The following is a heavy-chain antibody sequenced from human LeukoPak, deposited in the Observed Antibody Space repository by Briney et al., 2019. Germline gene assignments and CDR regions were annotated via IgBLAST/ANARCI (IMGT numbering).Heavy chain of an antibody. CDR1: GGSIGTYY. CDR3: ARDSTISYGRDWFDP. CDR2: VHNSGTT. D-gene: IGHD2-2*01. J-gene: IGHJ5*02. V-gene: IGHV4-4*08. Sequence: SETLSLTCAVSGGSIGTYYWSWIRQPPGKGLEWIGYVHNSGTTNYNPSLKSRVTISLDTSKNQFSLKLSPVTAADTAIYYCARDSTISYGRDWFDPWGQGTLVTVSS.